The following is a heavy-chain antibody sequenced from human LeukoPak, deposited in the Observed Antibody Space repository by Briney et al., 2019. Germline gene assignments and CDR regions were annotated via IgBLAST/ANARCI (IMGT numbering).Heavy chain of an antibody. CDR3: AREAQEQLLWLGELLSRKYYYYMDV. Sequence: ASVKVSCKASGYTFTSYDINWVRQAPGQGLEWMGWMNPNSGNTGYAQKFQGRVTMTRNTSISTAYMELSSLRSEDTAVYYCAREAQEQLLWLGELLSRKYYYYMDVWGKGTTVTISS. CDR2: MNPNSGNT. CDR1: GYTFTSYD. J-gene: IGHJ6*03. D-gene: IGHD3-10*01. V-gene: IGHV1-8*01.